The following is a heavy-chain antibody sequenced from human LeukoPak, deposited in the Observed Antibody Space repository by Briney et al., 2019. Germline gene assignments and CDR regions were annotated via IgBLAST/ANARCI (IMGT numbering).Heavy chain of an antibody. Sequence: SVKVSCKASGGTFSSYAISWVRQAPGQGLEWMGGIIPIFGTANYAQKFQGRVTITADESTSTAYMELSSLRSGDTAVYYCASHVRSTAMDPWYYYGMDVWGKGTTVTVSS. J-gene: IGHJ6*04. D-gene: IGHD5-18*01. CDR2: IIPIFGTA. CDR1: GGTFSSYA. CDR3: ASHVRSTAMDPWYYYGMDV. V-gene: IGHV1-69*13.